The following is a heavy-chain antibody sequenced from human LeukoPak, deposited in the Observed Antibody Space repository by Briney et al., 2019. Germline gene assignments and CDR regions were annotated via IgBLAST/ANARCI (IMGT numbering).Heavy chain of an antibody. V-gene: IGHV3-23*01. D-gene: IGHD6-13*01. Sequence: ETLSLTCTVSGGSINSGGYYWSWVRQAPGKGLEWVSTIVSGGGSTYYADSVKGRFTISRDNSKNALYLQMNSLRAEDTAIYYCVKDQGSSWNLGDYWGQGTLVTVSS. CDR3: VKDQGSSWNLGDY. CDR1: GGSINSGGYY. CDR2: IVSGGGST. J-gene: IGHJ4*02.